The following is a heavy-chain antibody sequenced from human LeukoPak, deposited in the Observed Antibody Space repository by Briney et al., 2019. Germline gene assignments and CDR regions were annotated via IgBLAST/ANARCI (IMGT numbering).Heavy chain of an antibody. CDR3: ARGSRDGYNWDY. D-gene: IGHD5-24*01. CDR2: IYYSGST. V-gene: IGHV4-59*01. J-gene: IGHJ4*02. CDR1: GGSISSYY. Sequence: SETLSLTCTVSGGSISSYYWSWIRQPPGKGLEWIGHIYYSGSTNYNPSLKSRVTISVDTSKNQSSLKLSSVTAADTAVYYCARGSRDGYNWDYWGQGTLVTVSS.